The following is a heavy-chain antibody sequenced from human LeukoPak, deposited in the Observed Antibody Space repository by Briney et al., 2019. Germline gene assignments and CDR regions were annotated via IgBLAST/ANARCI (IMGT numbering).Heavy chain of an antibody. V-gene: IGHV1-2*02. J-gene: IGHJ4*02. Sequence: ASVKVSCKASGYTFTGYYMHWVRQAPGQGLEWMGWINPNSGGTNYAQKFQGRVTMTRDTFISTAYVELSRLRSDDTAVYYCARALDGYNSFDYWGQGTLVTVSS. CDR2: INPNSGGT. CDR1: GYTFTGYY. D-gene: IGHD5-24*01. CDR3: ARALDGYNSFDY.